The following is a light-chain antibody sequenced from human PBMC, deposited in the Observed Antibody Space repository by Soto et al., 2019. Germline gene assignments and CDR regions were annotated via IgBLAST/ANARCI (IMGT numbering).Light chain of an antibody. J-gene: IGKJ5*01. CDR2: AAS. CDR1: QGLSSD. CDR3: QQLNSYPIT. Sequence: DIQLTQSPSFLSASVGDRVTITCRASQGLSSDLAWYQQKPGKAPKLLIYAASTLQSGVPSRFSGSGSGTEFTLTIISLQPEDFATYSCQQLNSYPITFGQGTRLEIK. V-gene: IGKV1-9*01.